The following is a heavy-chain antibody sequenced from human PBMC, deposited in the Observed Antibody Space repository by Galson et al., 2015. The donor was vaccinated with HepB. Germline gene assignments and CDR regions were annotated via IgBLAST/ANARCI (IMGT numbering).Heavy chain of an antibody. CDR3: ARAERVVRFLEWFPGAFNL. CDR1: GDSLSSGSSS. J-gene: IGHJ3*01. CDR2: IYHSGYT. V-gene: IGHV4-30-2*01. Sequence: TLSLTCAVSGDSLSSGSSSWSWLRQPPGKGLEWIGYIYHSGYTKYSPSLMSRVTMSLDKSKNQFSLNLTSATAADTAVYYCARAERVVRFLEWFPGAFNLWGQGTMATVSS. D-gene: IGHD3-3*01.